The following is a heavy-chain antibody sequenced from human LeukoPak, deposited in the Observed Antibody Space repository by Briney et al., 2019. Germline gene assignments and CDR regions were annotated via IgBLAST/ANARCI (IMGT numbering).Heavy chain of an antibody. CDR3: AKDEIVVVPASMDV. J-gene: IGHJ6*02. V-gene: IGHV3-23*01. CDR1: GFTFSSYA. D-gene: IGHD2-2*01. CDR2: ISGSGGST. Sequence: GGSLRLSCAASGFTFSSYAMSWVRQAPGKGLEWVSAISGSGGSTYYADSVKGRFTISRDNSKNTLYLQMNSLRAGDTAVYYCAKDEIVVVPASMDVWGQGTTVTVSS.